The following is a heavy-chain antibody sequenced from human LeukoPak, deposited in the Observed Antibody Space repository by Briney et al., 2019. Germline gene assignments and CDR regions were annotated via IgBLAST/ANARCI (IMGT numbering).Heavy chain of an antibody. V-gene: IGHV1-18*01. CDR2: ISGFNGNT. Sequence: ASVKVSCKASGYTFTSYGISWVRQAPGQGPEGMGWISGFNGNTEHSQRLQGRVTMTTDTLTNTAYMELRSLRFDDTAVYYCASSITHSTYYYGMDVWGQGTTVTVSS. D-gene: IGHD3-10*01. J-gene: IGHJ6*02. CDR3: ASSITHSTYYYGMDV. CDR1: GYTFTSYG.